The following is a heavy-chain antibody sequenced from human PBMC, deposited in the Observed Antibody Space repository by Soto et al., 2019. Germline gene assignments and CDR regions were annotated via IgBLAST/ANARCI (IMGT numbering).Heavy chain of an antibody. J-gene: IGHJ5*02. CDR3: AKEQFNTGWTQPGS. D-gene: IGHD6-19*01. CDR2: IIPIFGTA. CDR1: GGTFSSYA. V-gene: IGHV1-69*13. Sequence: SVKVSCKASGGTFSSYAISWVRQAPGQGLEWMGGIIPIFGTANYAQKFQGRVTITADESTSTAYMELSSLRPDDTGVYYCAKEQFNTGWTQPGSWGQGTLVTVSS.